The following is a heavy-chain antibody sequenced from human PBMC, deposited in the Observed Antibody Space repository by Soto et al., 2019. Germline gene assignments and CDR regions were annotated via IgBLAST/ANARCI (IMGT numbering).Heavy chain of an antibody. J-gene: IGHJ5*01. CDR2: ISSSSSTI. Sequence: GESLSPSCAASGFTFISYSMNWVRQAPGKGLEWVSYISSSSSTIYYADSVKGRFTISRDNAKNSLYLQMNSLRAEDTAVYYCAREPGSGSRNNLFDSWAQGTLVTVSS. V-gene: IGHV3-48*01. CDR3: AREPGSGSRNNLFDS. CDR1: GFTFISYS. D-gene: IGHD3-10*01.